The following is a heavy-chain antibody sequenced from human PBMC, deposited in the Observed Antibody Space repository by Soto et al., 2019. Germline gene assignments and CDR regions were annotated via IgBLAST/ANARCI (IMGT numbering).Heavy chain of an antibody. D-gene: IGHD4-17*01. V-gene: IGHV1-8*01. Sequence: RASVKVSCKASGYTFTSYDINWVRQATGQGLEWMGWMNPNSGNTGYAQKFQGRVTMTRNTSISTAYMELSSLRSEDTAVYYCARASGVTKDLDYWGQGTLVTVSS. CDR2: MNPNSGNT. CDR1: GYTFTSYD. CDR3: ARASGVTKDLDY. J-gene: IGHJ4*02.